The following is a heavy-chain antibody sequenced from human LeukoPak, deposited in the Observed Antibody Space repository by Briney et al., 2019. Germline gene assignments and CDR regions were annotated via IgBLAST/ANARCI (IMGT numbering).Heavy chain of an antibody. V-gene: IGHV3-23*01. CDR2: ITASGGNT. J-gene: IGHJ4*02. D-gene: IGHD5-18*01. Sequence: GGSLRLSCAASGFTFSSYAMGLVRQAPGKGLEWVSAITASGGNTYYADSVKGRFTISRDNSKNTLYLQVNSLRAEDTAVYYCAKGNGYSYGRYYFDYWGQGTLVAVSS. CDR3: AKGNGYSYGRYYFDY. CDR1: GFTFSSYA.